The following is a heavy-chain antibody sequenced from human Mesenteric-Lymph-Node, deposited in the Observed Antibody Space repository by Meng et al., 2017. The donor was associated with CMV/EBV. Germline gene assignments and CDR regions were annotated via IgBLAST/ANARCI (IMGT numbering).Heavy chain of an antibody. CDR3: ARNSSVAYYDMDV. CDR2: IYYSGGST. CDR1: GASINSYY. V-gene: IGHV4-59*01. Sequence: GSLRLSCTVPGASINSYYWSWIRQPPGKGLEWIGYIYYSGGSTHYNPSLKGRVTISLDTSKNQFSLKLTSVTAADTAVYYCARNSSVAYYDMDVWGQGTTVTVSS. J-gene: IGHJ6*02. D-gene: IGHD4-23*01.